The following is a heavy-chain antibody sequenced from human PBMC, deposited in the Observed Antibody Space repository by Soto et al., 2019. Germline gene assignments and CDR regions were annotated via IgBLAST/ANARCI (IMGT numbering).Heavy chain of an antibody. J-gene: IGHJ6*02. Sequence: ASVKVSCKASGGTFSSYAISWVRQAPGQGLEWMGGIIPIFGTANYAQKFQGRVTITADESTSTAYMELSSLRSEDTAVYYCARDNPPDIVVVPAAIRDYYYYGMDVWGQGTTVTVSS. CDR3: ARDNPPDIVVVPAAIRDYYYYGMDV. CDR2: IIPIFGTA. CDR1: GGTFSSYA. D-gene: IGHD2-2*01. V-gene: IGHV1-69*13.